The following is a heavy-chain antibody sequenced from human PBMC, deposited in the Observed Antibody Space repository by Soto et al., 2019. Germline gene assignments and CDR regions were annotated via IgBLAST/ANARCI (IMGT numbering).Heavy chain of an antibody. CDR2: INPNSGGT. J-gene: IGHJ3*02. CDR3: ARGAEGIVVVPAAWRAFDI. CDR1: GYTFTGYY. D-gene: IGHD2-2*01. V-gene: IGHV1-2*04. Sequence: ASVKVSCKASGYTFTGYYMHWVRQAPGQGLEWMGWINPNSGGTNYAQKFQGWVTMTRDTSISTAYMELSRLRSDDTAVYYCARGAEGIVVVPAAWRAFDIWGQGTMVTVSS.